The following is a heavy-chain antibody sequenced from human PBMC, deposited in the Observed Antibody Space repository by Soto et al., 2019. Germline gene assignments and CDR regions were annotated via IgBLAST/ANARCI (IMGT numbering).Heavy chain of an antibody. J-gene: IGHJ6*02. CDR3: AKDRSSGGGMDV. CDR1: GFTFSSYG. Sequence: QVQLVESGGGVVQPGRSLRLSCAASGFTFSSYGMHWVRQAPGKGLEWVAVISYDGSNKYYADSVKGRFTISRDNSKNPLYLQMNSLRAEDTAVYYCAKDRSSGGGMDVWGRGTTLTVS. V-gene: IGHV3-30*18. CDR2: ISYDGSNK. D-gene: IGHD3-16*01.